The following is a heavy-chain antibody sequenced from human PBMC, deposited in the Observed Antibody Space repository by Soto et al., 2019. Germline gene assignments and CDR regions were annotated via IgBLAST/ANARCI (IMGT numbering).Heavy chain of an antibody. CDR3: AKDLSGNSLTFGY. Sequence: PGGSLRLSCAASGFTFSSYGMHWVRQAPGKGLEWVAVISYDGSDKYYADSVKGRFTISRDNSKNTLYLQMNSLRAEDTAVYYCAKDLSGNSLTFGYWGQGTLVTVS. V-gene: IGHV3-30*18. D-gene: IGHD3-16*01. CDR1: GFTFSSYG. CDR2: ISYDGSDK. J-gene: IGHJ4*02.